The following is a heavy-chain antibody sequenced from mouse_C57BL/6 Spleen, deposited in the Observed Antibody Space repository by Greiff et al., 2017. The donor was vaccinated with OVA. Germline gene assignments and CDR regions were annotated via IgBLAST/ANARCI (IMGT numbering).Heavy chain of an antibody. D-gene: IGHD5-5*01. CDR3: ARDTTYMDY. Sequence: VQLQQSGPVLVKPGASVKMSCKASGYTFTDYYMNWVKQSHGKSLEWIGVINPYNGGTSYNQKFKGKATLTVDKSSSTAYMELNSLTSEDSAVYYCARDTTYMDYWGQGTSVTVSS. V-gene: IGHV1-19*01. J-gene: IGHJ4*01. CDR1: GYTFTDYY. CDR2: INPYNGGT.